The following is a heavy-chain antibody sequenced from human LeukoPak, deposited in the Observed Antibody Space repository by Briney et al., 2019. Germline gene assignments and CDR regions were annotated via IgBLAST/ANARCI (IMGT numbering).Heavy chain of an antibody. D-gene: IGHD3-22*01. CDR2: IYYSGST. CDR1: GGSISGYY. J-gene: IGHJ4*02. Sequence: SETLSLTCTVSGGSISGYYWSWIRQPPGKGLEWIGYIYYSGSTNYNLSLKSRVTISVDTSKNQFSLKLSSVTAADTAVYYCARVNYFDSSGYYYDDYWGQGTLVTVSA. CDR3: ARVNYFDSSGYYYDDY. V-gene: IGHV4-59*01.